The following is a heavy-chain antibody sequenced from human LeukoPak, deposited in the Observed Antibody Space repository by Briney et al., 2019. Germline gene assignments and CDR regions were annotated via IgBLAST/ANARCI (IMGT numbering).Heavy chain of an antibody. Sequence: SETLSLTCAVSGGSISSGGYSWSWIRQPPGKGLEWIGYIYYSGSTNYNPSLKSRVTISVDTSKNQFSLKLSSVTAADTAVYYCARADYYYYYMDVWGKGTTVTVSS. V-gene: IGHV4-61*08. J-gene: IGHJ6*03. CDR3: ARADYYYYYMDV. CDR1: GGSISSGGYS. CDR2: IYYSGST.